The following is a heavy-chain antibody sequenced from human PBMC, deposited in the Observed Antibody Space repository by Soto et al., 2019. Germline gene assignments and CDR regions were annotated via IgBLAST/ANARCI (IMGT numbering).Heavy chain of an antibody. CDR1: GLTFSSYD. D-gene: IGHD6-19*01. Sequence: EVQLVESGGGLVQPGGSLRLSCAASGLTFSSYDMHWVRQATGKGLEWVSAIGTAGDPYYPGSVKGRFTISRENAKNSLYLQVNSLRAGDTAVYYCARGSSGWYRSFDYWGQGTLVTVSS. V-gene: IGHV3-13*05. CDR3: ARGSSGWYRSFDY. J-gene: IGHJ4*02. CDR2: IGTAGDP.